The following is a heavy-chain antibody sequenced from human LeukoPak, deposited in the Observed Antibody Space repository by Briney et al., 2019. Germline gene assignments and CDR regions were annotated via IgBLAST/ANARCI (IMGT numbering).Heavy chain of an antibody. V-gene: IGHV4-34*01. CDR2: INHSGST. Sequence: SSETLSLTCAVYGGSFSGYYWSWIRQPPGKGLEWIGEINHSGSTNYNPSLKSRVTISVDTSKNQFSLKLGSVTAADTAVYYCARHNDYVWGSYRSMPFDPWGQGTLVTVSS. CDR3: ARHNDYVWGSYRSMPFDP. CDR1: GGSFSGYY. J-gene: IGHJ5*02. D-gene: IGHD3-16*02.